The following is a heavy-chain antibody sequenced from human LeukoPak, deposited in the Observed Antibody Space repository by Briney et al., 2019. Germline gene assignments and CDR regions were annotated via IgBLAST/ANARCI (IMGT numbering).Heavy chain of an antibody. CDR3: ARDPHIRRTFYGSGSDDAFDI. V-gene: IGHV1-46*01. Sequence: ASVKVSCKASGYTFTSYYMHWVRQAPGQGLEWMGIINPSGGSTNYAQKFQGRVTMTRDMSTSTVYMELSSLRSEDTAVYYCARDPHIRRTFYGSGSDDAFDIWGQGTMVTVSS. CDR1: GYTFTSYY. J-gene: IGHJ3*02. D-gene: IGHD3-10*01. CDR2: INPSGGST.